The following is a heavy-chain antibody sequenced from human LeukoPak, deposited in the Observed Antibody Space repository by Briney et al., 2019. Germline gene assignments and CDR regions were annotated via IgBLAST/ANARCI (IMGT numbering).Heavy chain of an antibody. CDR2: VYSGGRT. CDR3: ARAFQYGSGSYPYSL. V-gene: IGHV3-66*01. J-gene: IGHJ4*02. D-gene: IGHD3-10*01. Sequence: GGSLRLSCAASGFTVSNNDMTWVRQAPGKGLEWVSVVYSGGRTDYADSVKGGFTISRDNFKNTLYLQMNSLRAEDTAVYYCARAFQYGSGSYPYSLWGQGTLVTVSS. CDR1: GFTVSNND.